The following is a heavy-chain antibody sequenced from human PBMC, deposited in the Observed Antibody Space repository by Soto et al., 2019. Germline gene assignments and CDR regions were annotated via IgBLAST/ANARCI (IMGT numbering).Heavy chain of an antibody. CDR3: ASTDRSGLGFDF. D-gene: IGHD3-22*01. CDR2: TSYRSKWYN. J-gene: IGHJ4*02. CDR1: VDSVSSNSAA. V-gene: IGHV6-1*01. Sequence: SQTLSLTCDISVDSVSSNSAAWHWIRQSPSSGLEWLGRTSYRSKWYNDYAVSVKSRITINPDTSKNQFSLQLNSVTPEDKALDYDASTDRSGLGFDFWGQGTPVTVSS.